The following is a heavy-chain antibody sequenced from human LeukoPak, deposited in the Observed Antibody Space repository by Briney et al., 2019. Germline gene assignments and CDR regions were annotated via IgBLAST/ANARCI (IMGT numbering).Heavy chain of an antibody. CDR1: GGSISSSSY. V-gene: IGHV4-39*07. J-gene: IGHJ4*02. D-gene: IGHD6-13*01. Sequence: PSETLSLTCTVSGGSISSSSYWAWIRPPPGKGLEWIGNIYYTGSTYYNPSLKSRLTISVDTSKNHFSLRLSSVTAADTAVYSCARVGSSWPHYYFDSWGQGTLVTVSS. CDR2: IYYTGST. CDR3: ARVGSSWPHYYFDS.